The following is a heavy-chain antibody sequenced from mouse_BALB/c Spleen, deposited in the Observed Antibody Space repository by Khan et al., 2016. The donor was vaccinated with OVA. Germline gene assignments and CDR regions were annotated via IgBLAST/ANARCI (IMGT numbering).Heavy chain of an antibody. Sequence: QVQLQQPGAELVKPGASVKLSCKASGYIFTSYYMYWVKQRPGQGLEWIGEINPNNGGTNFNEKFKSKATLTVDKSSSTAYMQLSSLTSDDSAFYYCTRSGYGSFAYWGQGTLVTVSA. J-gene: IGHJ3*01. V-gene: IGHV1S81*02. D-gene: IGHD2-2*01. CDR2: INPNNGGT. CDR3: TRSGYGSFAY. CDR1: GYIFTSYY.